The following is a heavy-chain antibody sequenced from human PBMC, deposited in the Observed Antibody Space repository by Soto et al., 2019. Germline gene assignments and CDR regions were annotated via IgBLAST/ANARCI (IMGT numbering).Heavy chain of an antibody. V-gene: IGHV3-23*01. D-gene: IGHD5-12*01. CDR2: ISGDTATT. Sequence: GGSLRLSCAASGFSFSEYSMTWVRQAPGKGLQWVSAISGDTATTHYADSVKGRFTISRDNSRDTLYLQMNSLRAEDTAVYYCAREPYSGVDVWGQGTTVTVSS. CDR3: AREPYSGVDV. CDR1: GFSFSEYS. J-gene: IGHJ6*02.